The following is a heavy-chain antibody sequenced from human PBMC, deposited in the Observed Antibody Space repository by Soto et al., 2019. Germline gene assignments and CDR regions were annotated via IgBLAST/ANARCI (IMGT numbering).Heavy chain of an antibody. CDR1: GYTFTSYY. V-gene: IGHV1-46*01. D-gene: IGHD2-8*01. J-gene: IGHJ5*02. CDR2: INPSGGST. Sequence: ASVKVSCKASGYTFTSYYMHWVRQAPGQGLEWMGIINPSGGSTSYAQKFQGRVTMTRDTPTSTVYMELSSLRSEDTAVYYCARAFNGDGWFDPWGQGTLVTVSS. CDR3: ARAFNGDGWFDP.